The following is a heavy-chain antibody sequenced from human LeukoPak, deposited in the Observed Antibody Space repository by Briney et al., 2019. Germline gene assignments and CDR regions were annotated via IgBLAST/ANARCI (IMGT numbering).Heavy chain of an antibody. CDR1: GFTFSNYN. Sequence: GGSLRLSCAASGFTFSNYNMNWVRQAPGKGLEWVSSISSSSSYIYYADSVKGRFTISRDNAKNSLYLQMNSLRAEDTAVYYCARGLTTRGIAVAGSDYWGQGTLVTVSS. J-gene: IGHJ4*02. CDR2: ISSSSSYI. CDR3: ARGLTTRGIAVAGSDY. V-gene: IGHV3-21*01. D-gene: IGHD6-19*01.